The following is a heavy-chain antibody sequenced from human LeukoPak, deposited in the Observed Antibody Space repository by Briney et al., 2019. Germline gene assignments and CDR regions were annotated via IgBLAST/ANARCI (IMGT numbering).Heavy chain of an antibody. V-gene: IGHV1-8*01. CDR3: ARGRATYYDILTGYSGWFDP. J-gene: IGHJ5*02. Sequence: ASVKVSCKASGYTFTSYDINWVRQATGQGLEWMGWMNPNSGNTGYAQKFQGRVTMTRNTSISTAYMELSSLRSEDTAVYYCARGRATYYDILTGYSGWFDPWGQGTLVTVSS. D-gene: IGHD3-9*01. CDR1: GYTFTSYD. CDR2: MNPNSGNT.